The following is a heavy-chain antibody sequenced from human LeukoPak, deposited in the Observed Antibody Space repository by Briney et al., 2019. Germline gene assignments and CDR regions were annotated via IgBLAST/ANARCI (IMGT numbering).Heavy chain of an antibody. Sequence: ASVKVSCKASGNTFTSYGISWVRQAPGQGLEWMGWISAYNGNTNYAQKLQGRVTMTTDTSTSTADMELRSLRSDDTAVYYCARDGVVPAAISVTAPTDNWFDPWGQGTLVTVSS. CDR2: ISAYNGNT. D-gene: IGHD2-2*02. CDR3: ARDGVVPAAISVTAPTDNWFDP. J-gene: IGHJ5*02. V-gene: IGHV1-18*01. CDR1: GNTFTSYG.